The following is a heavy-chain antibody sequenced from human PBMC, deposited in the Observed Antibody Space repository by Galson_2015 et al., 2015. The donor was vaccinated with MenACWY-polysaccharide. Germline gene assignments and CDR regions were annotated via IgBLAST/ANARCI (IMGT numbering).Heavy chain of an antibody. CDR2: TYYRSKWYN. D-gene: IGHD6-13*01. J-gene: IGHJ5*02. Sequence: CAISGDSVSSNSAAWNWIRQSPSRGLEWLGRTYYRSKWYNDYAVSVKSRITINPDTSKNQFSLQLNSVTPEDTAVYYCARDSDLPGIAAAGANWFDPWGQGTLDTVSS. V-gene: IGHV6-1*01. CDR1: GDSVSSNSAA. CDR3: ARDSDLPGIAAAGANWFDP.